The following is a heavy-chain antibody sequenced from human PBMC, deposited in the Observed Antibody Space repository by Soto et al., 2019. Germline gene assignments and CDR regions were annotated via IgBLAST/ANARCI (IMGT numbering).Heavy chain of an antibody. CDR1: GFTFSSYA. J-gene: IGHJ4*02. D-gene: IGHD4-4*01. V-gene: IGHV3-23*01. CDR2: ISGSGGST. CDR3: AKDQGPKRASSSKLYYFDY. Sequence: GGSLRLSCAASGFTFSSYAMSWVRQAPGKGLEWVSAISGSGGSTYYADSVKGRFTISRDNSKNTLYLQMNSLRAEDTAVYYCAKDQGPKRASSSKLYYFDYWGQGTLVTVSS.